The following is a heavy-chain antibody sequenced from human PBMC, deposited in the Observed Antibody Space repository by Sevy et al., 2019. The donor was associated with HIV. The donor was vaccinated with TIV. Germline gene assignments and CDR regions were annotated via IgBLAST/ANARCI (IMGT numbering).Heavy chain of an antibody. D-gene: IGHD1-26*01. V-gene: IGHV3-7*03. Sequence: GGSLRLSCVASGFNFRNFWMSWVRQAPGKGLECVADIKQDGSEAYYVDSVKGRFTISRDNAKNSLYLQMNSLRDEDTAIYFCVRDQEVGASILDAWGQGTPVTVSS. CDR3: VRDQEVGASILDA. J-gene: IGHJ5*02. CDR1: GFNFRNFW. CDR2: IKQDGSEA.